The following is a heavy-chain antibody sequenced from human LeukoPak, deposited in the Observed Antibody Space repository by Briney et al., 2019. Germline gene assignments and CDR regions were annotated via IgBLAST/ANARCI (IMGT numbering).Heavy chain of an antibody. D-gene: IGHD6-13*01. CDR1: GGSISSYY. CDR3: ARSRFSYSSRGWFDP. J-gene: IGHJ5*02. V-gene: IGHV4-59*08. Sequence: SETLSLTCTVSGGSISSYYWSWIRQPPGKGLEWIGYIYYSGSTNYNPSLKSRVTISVDTSKNQFSLKLSSVTAADTAVYYCARSRFSYSSRGWFDPWGQGTLVTVSS. CDR2: IYYSGST.